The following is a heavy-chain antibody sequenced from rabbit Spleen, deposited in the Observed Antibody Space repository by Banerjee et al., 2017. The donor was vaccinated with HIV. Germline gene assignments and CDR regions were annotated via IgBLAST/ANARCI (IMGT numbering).Heavy chain of an antibody. CDR1: GVSFSSGFD. CDR2: IDTSSGNT. V-gene: IGHV1S40*01. CDR3: ARDTGSSFSSYGMDL. D-gene: IGHD8-1*01. J-gene: IGHJ6*01. Sequence: QQLVESGGGLVKPGASLTLTCKASGVSFSSGFDMCWVRQAPGKGLEWIGCIDTSSGNTAYATWAKGRFTISKTSSTTVTLQMTSLTVADTATYFCARDTGSSFSSYGMDLWGPGTLVTVS.